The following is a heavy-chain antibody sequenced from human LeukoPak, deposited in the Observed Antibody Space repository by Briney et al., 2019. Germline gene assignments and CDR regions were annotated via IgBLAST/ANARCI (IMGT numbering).Heavy chain of an antibody. V-gene: IGHV3-30*02. CDR2: IRYDGSHK. CDR1: GFTFSSYG. Sequence: GGSLRLSCAASGFTFSSYGMHWVRQAPGKGLEWVTFIRYDGSHKYYADSVKGRFTISRDNAKNSLFLQMNSLRAEDTAVYFCAKGPYCSGGSCYSSYYMDVWGKGTTVTVSS. D-gene: IGHD2-15*01. J-gene: IGHJ6*03. CDR3: AKGPYCSGGSCYSSYYMDV.